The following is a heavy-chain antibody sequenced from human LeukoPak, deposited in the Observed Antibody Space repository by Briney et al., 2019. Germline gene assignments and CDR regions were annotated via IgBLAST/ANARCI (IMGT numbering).Heavy chain of an antibody. J-gene: IGHJ4*02. V-gene: IGHV1-18*01. CDR1: GYTFTSYG. CDR2: ISAYNGNT. Sequence: ASVKVSCKASGYTFTSYGISWVRQAPGQGLEWMGWISAYNGNTNYAQKLQGRVTMTTDTSTSTAYMELRGLRSDDTAVYYCARDDYYDSSGREGAFDYWGQGTLVTVSS. CDR3: ARDDYYDSSGREGAFDY. D-gene: IGHD3-22*01.